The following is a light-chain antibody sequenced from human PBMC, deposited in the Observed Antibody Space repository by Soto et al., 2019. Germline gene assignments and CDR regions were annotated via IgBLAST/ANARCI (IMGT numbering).Light chain of an antibody. CDR1: QSISTY. CDR2: GAY. J-gene: IGKJ2*01. CDR3: QQSYMTFMYT. Sequence: DIQMTQSPSSLSASVGDRVTITCRASQSISTYLNWYQQKPGKAPKLLIYGAYYLQSGVPSRFSGSGSGTDFTLTISSLQPEDFATYYCQQSYMTFMYTFGQGTKVDNK. V-gene: IGKV1-39*01.